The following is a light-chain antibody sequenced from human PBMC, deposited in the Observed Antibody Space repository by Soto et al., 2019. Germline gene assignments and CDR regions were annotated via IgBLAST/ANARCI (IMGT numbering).Light chain of an antibody. CDR1: QRFSNH. Sequence: EIVFTQSPATLSFSPRERATLSCQARQRFSNHLAWYQQKPCQAPRLLIYDASKRATGIPARFSGRGSGTDFTLTISSLEPEDFAVYYCQQRSNWPPVITFGQGTRLEIK. J-gene: IGKJ5*01. V-gene: IGKV3-11*01. CDR3: QQRSNWPPVIT. CDR2: DAS.